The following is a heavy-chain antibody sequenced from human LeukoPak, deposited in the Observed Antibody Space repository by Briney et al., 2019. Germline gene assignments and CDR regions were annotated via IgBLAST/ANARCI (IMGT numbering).Heavy chain of an antibody. D-gene: IGHD2-2*01. CDR2: IDWDDDK. CDR1: GFSFTNNGMC. CDR3: ARIRGTYCSSTTCSFEDF. V-gene: IGHV2-70*11. Sequence: SGPALVKPTQTLTLTCTFSGFSFTNNGMCVTWIRQPPGKALEWLARIDWDDDKYYSASLKTRLTISKDTSKNQVVLTMTNVDPVDTATYYCARIRGTYCSSTTCSFEDFWGQGTLVTVSS. J-gene: IGHJ4*02.